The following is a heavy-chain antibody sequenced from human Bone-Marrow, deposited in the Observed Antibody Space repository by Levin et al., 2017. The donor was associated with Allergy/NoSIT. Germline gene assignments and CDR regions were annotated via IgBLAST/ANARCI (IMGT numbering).Heavy chain of an antibody. CDR2: IKDGGSER. CDR3: ARDSSALLWFGESRDAFDL. V-gene: IGHV3-7*04. J-gene: IGHJ3*01. Sequence: PGGSLRLSCTVSGFTFGTYSMSWVRQAPGKGLEWVANIKDGGSERYYVESVKGRFTISRDDAKHSLYLQMNSLTAEDTAVYYCARDSSALLWFGESRDAFDLWGRGTVVTVSS. D-gene: IGHD3-10*01. CDR1: GFTFGTYS.